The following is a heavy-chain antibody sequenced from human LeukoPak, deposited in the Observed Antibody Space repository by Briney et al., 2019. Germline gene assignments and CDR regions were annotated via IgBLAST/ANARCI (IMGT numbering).Heavy chain of an antibody. V-gene: IGHV1-46*01. J-gene: IGHJ4*02. Sequence: ASVKVSCKASGYTFTSYYIHWVRQAPGQGLEWMGIINPSGGSTSYAQKFQARVTMTRDTSTRTVYMELSSLRSEDTAVYYCARASVRYFDWLLSFDYWGQGTLVTVSS. CDR3: ARASVRYFDWLLSFDY. CDR2: INPSGGST. CDR1: GYTFTSYY. D-gene: IGHD3-9*01.